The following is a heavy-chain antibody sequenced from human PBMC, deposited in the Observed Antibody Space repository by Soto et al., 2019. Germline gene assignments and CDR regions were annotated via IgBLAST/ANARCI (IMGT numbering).Heavy chain of an antibody. V-gene: IGHV6-1*01. CDR3: ARGHCSSTICGMDV. D-gene: IGHD2-2*01. CDR1: GDSVSSNSAD. J-gene: IGHJ6*02. CDR2: TYYRSKWYN. Sequence: PSRTLSLTGAISGDSVSSNSADWNWIRQSPSRGLEWLGRTYYRSKWYNDYAVSVKSRITINPDTSKNQFSLQLNSVTHEDTAVYYCARGHCSSTICGMDVWGQGTTVTVSS.